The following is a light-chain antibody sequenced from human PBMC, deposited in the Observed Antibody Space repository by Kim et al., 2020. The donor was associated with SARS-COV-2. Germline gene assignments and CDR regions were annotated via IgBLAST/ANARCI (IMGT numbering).Light chain of an antibody. CDR2: DVS. J-gene: IGKJ1*01. V-gene: IGKV3-11*01. CDR3: QRRDNWPWT. Sequence: LAPGESPTPTCRPSRSISNYLSCYQLRPGQGPRLLIYDVSNRATGIPTRFSASGSGTDFTLTIGGLEPDDFPVYYGQRRDNWPWTFGQGTKMDIK. CDR1: RSISNY.